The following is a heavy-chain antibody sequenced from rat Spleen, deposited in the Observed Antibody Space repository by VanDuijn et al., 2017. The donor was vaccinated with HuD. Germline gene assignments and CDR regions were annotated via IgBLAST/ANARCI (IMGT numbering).Heavy chain of an antibody. V-gene: IGHV5-25*01. J-gene: IGHJ3*01. Sequence: EVQLVESGGGLVQPGRSLKLSCEVSGFTFNNYDMAWIRQAPTKGLEWVASINPGGYNTYYRDSVKGRFPVSRDNSKSTLYLQVDSLRSEDTATYYCASQDTSGYSNWFAYWGQGTLVTVSS. CDR1: GFTFNNYD. CDR2: INPGGYNT. D-gene: IGHD4-3*01. CDR3: ASQDTSGYSNWFAY.